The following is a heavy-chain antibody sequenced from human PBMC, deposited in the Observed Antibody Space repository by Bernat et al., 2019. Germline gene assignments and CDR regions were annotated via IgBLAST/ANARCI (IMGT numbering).Heavy chain of an antibody. CDR3: ARAYGSGSTPDY. D-gene: IGHD3-10*01. Sequence: QVQLQESGPGLVKPSGTLSLTCAVSGGSISSSNWWTWVRQPPGKGLEWIGEIYHSGSTNYNPSLKSRVTISVGKSKNQFSLKLSSVTAADKAVDYCARAYGSGSTPDYWGQGTLVTVSS. CDR2: IYHSGST. CDR1: GGSISSSNW. J-gene: IGHJ4*02. V-gene: IGHV4-4*02.